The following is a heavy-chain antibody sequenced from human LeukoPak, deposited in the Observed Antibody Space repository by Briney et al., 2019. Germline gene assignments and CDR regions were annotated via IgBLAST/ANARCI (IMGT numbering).Heavy chain of an antibody. Sequence: GGSLRLSCTASGFTFRSYGMHWVRQAPGKGLEWVAVISYDGSNKYYADSVKGRFTISRDNSKNTLYLQMNSLRAEDTAVYYCAKDRWDYDFWSGYYDGYWGQGTLVTVSS. J-gene: IGHJ4*02. V-gene: IGHV3-30*18. CDR1: GFTFRSYG. CDR3: AKDRWDYDFWSGYYDGY. D-gene: IGHD3-3*01. CDR2: ISYDGSNK.